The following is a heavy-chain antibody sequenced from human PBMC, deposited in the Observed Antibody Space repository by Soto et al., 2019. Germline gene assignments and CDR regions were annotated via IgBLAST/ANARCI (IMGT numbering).Heavy chain of an antibody. V-gene: IGHV3-33*01. J-gene: IGHJ3*02. D-gene: IGHD5-18*01. Sequence: GGSLRLSCAASGFTFSSHGMHWVRQAPGKGLEWVALIWFDGRNKYYADSVKGRFIISRDNSKNTVDLQMNSLRAEDTAVYYCARVPIDGDTAFDIWGQGTMVTVSS. CDR3: ARVPIDGDTAFDI. CDR2: IWFDGRNK. CDR1: GFTFSSHG.